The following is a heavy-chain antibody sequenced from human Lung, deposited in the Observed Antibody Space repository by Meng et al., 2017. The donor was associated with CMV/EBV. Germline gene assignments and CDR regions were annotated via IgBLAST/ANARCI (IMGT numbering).Heavy chain of an antibody. V-gene: IGHV3-7*01. Sequence: GGSLRLXCIASGFTFSNSYMSWIRQPPGKALEWVANIKYDGSEKAYVGSVKGRFTISRDNTKNSLYLQMNSLAAEDTAVYYCARGQHYWALDYWGQGTLVTVSS. D-gene: IGHD2-8*02. CDR1: GFTFSNSY. CDR3: ARGQHYWALDY. CDR2: IKYDGSEK. J-gene: IGHJ4*02.